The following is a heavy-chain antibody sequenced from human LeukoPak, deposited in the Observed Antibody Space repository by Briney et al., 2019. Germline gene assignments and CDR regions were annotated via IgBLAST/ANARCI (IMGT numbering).Heavy chain of an antibody. V-gene: IGHV4-38-2*02. CDR2: IYHSGST. D-gene: IGHD6-13*01. Sequence: SETLSLTCTVSGYSISSGYYWGWIRQPPGKGLEWIGSIYHSGSTYYNPSLKSRVTISVDTSKNQFSLKLSSVTAADTAVYYCARDQLPHAGTRWFDPWGQGTLVTVSS. CDR3: ARDQLPHAGTRWFDP. J-gene: IGHJ5*02. CDR1: GYSISSGYY.